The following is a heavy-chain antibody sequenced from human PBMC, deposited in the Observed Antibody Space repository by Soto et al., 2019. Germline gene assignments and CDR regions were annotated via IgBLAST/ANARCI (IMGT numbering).Heavy chain of an antibody. CDR2: ISDDGDKR. V-gene: IGHV3-30*18. CDR1: GFTFSNYG. CDR3: AKARVRIVGANSFDY. Sequence: PGGSLRLSCVGSGFTFSNYGMHWVRQPPGKGLEWVALISDDGDKRYYADSVRGRLIISRDNSKDTLYLQMNSLGPDDTAVYFCAKARVRIVGANSFDYWGQVTLVTVSS. D-gene: IGHD1-26*01. J-gene: IGHJ4*02.